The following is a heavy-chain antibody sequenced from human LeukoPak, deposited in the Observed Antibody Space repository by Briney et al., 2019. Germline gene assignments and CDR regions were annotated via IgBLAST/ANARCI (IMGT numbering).Heavy chain of an antibody. CDR1: GFTFSSYG. CDR3: AKGSSGWYAGGAFDI. CDR2: IRYDGSNK. D-gene: IGHD6-19*01. Sequence: GGFLRLSCAASGFTFSSYGMHWVRQAPGKGLEWVAFIRYDGSNKYYADSVKGRFTISRDNSKNTLYLQMNSLRAEDTAVYYCAKGSSGWYAGGAFDIWGQGTMVTVSS. J-gene: IGHJ3*02. V-gene: IGHV3-30*02.